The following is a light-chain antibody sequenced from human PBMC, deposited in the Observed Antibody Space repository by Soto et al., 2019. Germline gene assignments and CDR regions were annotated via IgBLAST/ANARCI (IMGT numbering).Light chain of an antibody. J-gene: IGLJ2*01. V-gene: IGLV2-14*01. Sequence: QSALTQPASVSGSPGQSITISCTGTSSDVVDYNYVSWYQQHPGKAPKLIVYEVSHRLSGVSDRFSGAKSGHTASLTISGLQDDDEADYYFSSSITNNLVVFGGGTTVTVL. CDR2: EVS. CDR3: SSSITNNLVV. CDR1: SSDVVDYNY.